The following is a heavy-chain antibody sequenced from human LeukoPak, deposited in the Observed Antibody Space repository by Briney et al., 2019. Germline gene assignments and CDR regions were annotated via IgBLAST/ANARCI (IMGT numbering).Heavy chain of an antibody. V-gene: IGHV3-64D*06. D-gene: IGHD3-22*01. CDR1: GFTFRSYV. CDR3: VKGNNYDSSGYQFDY. Sequence: GGSLRLSCSASGFTFRSYVMYWVRQAPGKGLEYVSVISSNGGSTNYADSVKGRFTISRDNSKNTLCLQMSSLRAEDTAVYYCVKGNNYDSSGYQFDYWGQGTLVTVSS. CDR2: ISSNGGST. J-gene: IGHJ4*02.